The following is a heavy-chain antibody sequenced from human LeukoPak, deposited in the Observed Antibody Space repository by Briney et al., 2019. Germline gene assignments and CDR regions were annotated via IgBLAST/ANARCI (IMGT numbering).Heavy chain of an antibody. CDR2: ISGSGDSK. V-gene: IGHV3-23*01. D-gene: IGHD4-17*01. J-gene: IGHJ4*02. CDR1: GFSFSSYA. CDR3: ANKVNTVTTADY. Sequence: PGGSLRLSCAASGFSFSSYAMSWVRQAPGKRLEWVSAISGSGDSKLYADSVKGRFTISRDNSKNTLYLQVNSLRAEDTAVYYCANKVNTVTTADYWGQGTLVTVSS.